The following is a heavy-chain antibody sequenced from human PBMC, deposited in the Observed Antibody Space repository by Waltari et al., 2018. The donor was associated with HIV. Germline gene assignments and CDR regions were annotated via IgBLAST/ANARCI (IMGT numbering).Heavy chain of an antibody. CDR2: ISSSGSTI. V-gene: IGHV3-48*01. D-gene: IGHD1-26*01. Sequence: EVQLVESGGGLVQPGGSLRLSCAAWGFTFGSISMNWVRQAPGKGLEWVSYISSSGSTIYYADSVRGRFTISRDNAKNSLYLQLNSLRAEDTAVYYCARDYSGTYADFDYWGQGTLVTVSS. J-gene: IGHJ4*02. CDR3: ARDYSGTYADFDY. CDR1: GFTFGSIS.